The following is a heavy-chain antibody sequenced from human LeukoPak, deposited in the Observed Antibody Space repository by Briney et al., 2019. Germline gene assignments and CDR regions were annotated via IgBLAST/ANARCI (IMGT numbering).Heavy chain of an antibody. CDR2: INHSGST. CDR3: ARGLYLYVGRYFDY. J-gene: IGHJ4*02. V-gene: IGHV4-34*01. Sequence: SETLSLTCAVYGGSFSGYYWSWIRQPPGKGLEWIGEINHSGSTNYNPSLKSRVTISVDTSKSQFSLKLSSVTAADTAVYYCARGLYLYVGRYFDYWGQGTLVTVSS. D-gene: IGHD2-8*01. CDR1: GGSFSGYY.